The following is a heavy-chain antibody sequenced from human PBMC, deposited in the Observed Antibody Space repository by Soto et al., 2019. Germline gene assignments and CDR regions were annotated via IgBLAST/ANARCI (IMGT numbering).Heavy chain of an antibody. J-gene: IGHJ4*02. CDR3: ASFSRMTDGYY. CDR2: ISGSGTTI. Sequence: EVHLVASGGGLVQPGGSLSLSCAASGFIFSSYALHRLRQAPGQGLEWVSYISGSGTTIYYAESVKCRFTVSRAYAKNSLYLQMNSLRAEDTAVYYCASFSRMTDGYYWGQGALGTVSS. D-gene: IGHD3-22*01. CDR1: GFIFSSYA. V-gene: IGHV3-48*01.